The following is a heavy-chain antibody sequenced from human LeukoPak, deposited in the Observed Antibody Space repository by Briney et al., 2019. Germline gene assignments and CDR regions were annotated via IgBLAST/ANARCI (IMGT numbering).Heavy chain of an antibody. CDR1: GGSISSGGYS. Sequence: SQTLSLTCAVSGGSISSGGYSWGWIRQPPGKGLEWIVYIYHSGSTYYNPSLKSRVTISVDRSKNQFSLKLSSVTAADTAVYYCARVGTSRYFDVWGQGTTVTVSS. D-gene: IGHD2-2*01. CDR2: IYHSGST. CDR3: ARVGTSRYFDV. J-gene: IGHJ6*02. V-gene: IGHV4-30-2*01.